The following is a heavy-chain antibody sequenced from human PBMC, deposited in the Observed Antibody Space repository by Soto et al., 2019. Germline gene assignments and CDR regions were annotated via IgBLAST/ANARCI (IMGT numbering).Heavy chain of an antibody. D-gene: IGHD6-13*01. CDR3: ARGYSSNWFRVDY. J-gene: IGHJ4*02. CDR1: GDSINNYY. V-gene: IGHV4-59*01. Sequence: SETLSLTCTVSGDSINNYYWTWIRQPPGKGLEWIGYVYYSGTTDYNPSLRSRLTISVDTSKNQFSLNLNSVTAADTAVYYCARGYSSNWFRVDYWGQGILVTVSS. CDR2: VYYSGTT.